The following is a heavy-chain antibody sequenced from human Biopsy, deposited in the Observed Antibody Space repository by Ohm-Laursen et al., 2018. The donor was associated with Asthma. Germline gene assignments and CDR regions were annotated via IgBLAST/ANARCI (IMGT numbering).Heavy chain of an antibody. V-gene: IGHV1-3*04. CDR1: GYNFISFA. D-gene: IGHD3-9*01. CDR3: ARTYYDFLTGQVKDVFGI. CDR2: VNTGNGDT. Sequence: ASVKVSCKASGYNFISFAIHWVRQAPGQRLEWMGWVNTGNGDTKYSQKFQGRVTITRDTFASTAYMELRSLRSEDTATYYCARTYYDFLTGQVKDVFGIWGQGTMVTVSS. J-gene: IGHJ3*02.